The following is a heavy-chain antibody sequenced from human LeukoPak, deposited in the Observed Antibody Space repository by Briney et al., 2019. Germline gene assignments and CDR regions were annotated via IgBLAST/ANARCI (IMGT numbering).Heavy chain of an antibody. V-gene: IGHV4-59*12. Sequence: SETLSLTCTVTLGSISSYYWSWIRQPPGKGGEWIGYIYYSVSTNYNPSLKSRVTISVDTSKNQFSLKLSSVTAADTAVYYCARDRYCGYDGVVYYYYYMDVWGKGTTVTISS. CDR2: IYYSVST. CDR3: ARDRYCGYDGVVYYYYYMDV. D-gene: IGHD5-12*01. J-gene: IGHJ6*03. CDR1: LGSISSYY.